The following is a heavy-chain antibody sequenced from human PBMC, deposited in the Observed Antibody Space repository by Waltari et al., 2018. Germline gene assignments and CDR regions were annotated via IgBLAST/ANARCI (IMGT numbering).Heavy chain of an antibody. CDR2: IYHSGST. CDR3: ARQVGATTSFDY. D-gene: IGHD1-26*01. J-gene: IGHJ4*02. CDR1: GYSISSGYY. V-gene: IGHV4-38-2*01. Sequence: QVQLQESGPGLVKPSETLSLTCAVSGYSISSGYYWGWIRQPPGKGLEWIGSIYHSGSTYYNPSLKSRVTISVDTSKNQFSLKLSSVTAADTAVYYCARQVGATTSFDYWGQGTLVTVSS.